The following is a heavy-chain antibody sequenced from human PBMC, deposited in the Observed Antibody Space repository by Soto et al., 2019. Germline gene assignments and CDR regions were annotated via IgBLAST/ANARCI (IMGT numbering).Heavy chain of an antibody. Sequence: SETLSLTCTVSGGSISSYYWSWIRQPPGKGLEWIGYIYYSGSTNYNPSLKSRVTISVDTSKNQFSLKLSSVTAADTAVYYCAREDPRFRYFDYWGQGTLVTVSS. D-gene: IGHD3-10*01. CDR1: GGSISSYY. CDR3: AREDPRFRYFDY. J-gene: IGHJ4*02. V-gene: IGHV4-59*01. CDR2: IYYSGST.